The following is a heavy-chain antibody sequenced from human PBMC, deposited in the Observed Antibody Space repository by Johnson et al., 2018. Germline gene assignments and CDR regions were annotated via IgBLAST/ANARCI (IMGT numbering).Heavy chain of an antibody. V-gene: IGHV1-69*12. CDR3: AKDNSYSGSLGAFDI. J-gene: IGHJ3*02. D-gene: IGHD1-26*01. CDR1: GGTFSSYA. CDR2: IIPIFGTA. Sequence: QVQLVQSGAEVKKXGSSVKVXCKASGGTFSSYAISWVRQAPGQGLEWMGGIIPIFGTANYAQKFQGRVTITADESTSTAYMELSSLRAEDTALYYCAKDNSYSGSLGAFDIWGQGTMVTFSS.